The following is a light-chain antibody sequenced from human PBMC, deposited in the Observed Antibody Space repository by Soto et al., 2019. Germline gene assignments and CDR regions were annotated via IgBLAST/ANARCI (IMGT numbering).Light chain of an antibody. V-gene: IGKV3-15*01. CDR2: DAS. CDR1: QSVNTY. J-gene: IGKJ4*01. CDR3: QQYNNWPLT. Sequence: EIVLTQSPGTLSLSPGERATLSCRASQSVNTYLAWYQQRLGQAPRLLIYDASTRATGIPARFSGSGSGTEFTLTISSLQSEDFAVYYCQQYNNWPLTFGGGTKVDIK.